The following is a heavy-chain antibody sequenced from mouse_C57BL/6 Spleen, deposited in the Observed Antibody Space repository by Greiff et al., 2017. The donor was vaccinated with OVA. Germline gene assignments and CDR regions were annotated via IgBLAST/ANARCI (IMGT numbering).Heavy chain of an antibody. CDR3: AREGNDMDD. Sequence: EVKLMESGPGLVKPSQSLSLTCSVSGYSITSGYFWYWIRPFQGNKLEWMCNISYDGSNNYNPSLKNRISITRDTSKNTLFLQLNTVTTEDTATCYCAREGNDMDDWGQGTSVTVAS. CDR2: ISYDGSN. J-gene: IGHJ4*01. CDR1: GYSITSGYF. V-gene: IGHV3-6*01.